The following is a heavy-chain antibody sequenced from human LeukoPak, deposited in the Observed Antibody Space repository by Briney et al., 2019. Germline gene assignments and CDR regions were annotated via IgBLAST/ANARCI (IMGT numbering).Heavy chain of an antibody. Sequence: SETLSLTCAVYGGSFSGYYWGWIRQPPGKGLEWIGSIYYSGSTYYNPSLKSRVTISVDTSKNQFSLKLSSVTAADTAVYYCARPSTVTTWYYMGVWGKGTTVTISS. V-gene: IGHV4-39*01. CDR3: ARPSTVTTWYYMGV. CDR2: IYYSGST. CDR1: GGSFSGYY. J-gene: IGHJ6*03. D-gene: IGHD4-17*01.